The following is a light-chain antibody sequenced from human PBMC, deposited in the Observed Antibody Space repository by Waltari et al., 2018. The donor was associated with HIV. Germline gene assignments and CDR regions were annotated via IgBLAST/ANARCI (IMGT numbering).Light chain of an antibody. V-gene: IGLV2-14*01. Sequence: QAALTQPASVSGSPGQSITISCPGTSSDVGGYNSVSWYQQRPGKGPTLIIYEVTNRPSGVSDRFSGSKSGNTASLTISGLQTEDEADYYCSSYVSTSSLGLFGGGTKLTVL. CDR3: SSYVSTSSLGL. J-gene: IGLJ2*01. CDR2: EVT. CDR1: SSDVGGYNS.